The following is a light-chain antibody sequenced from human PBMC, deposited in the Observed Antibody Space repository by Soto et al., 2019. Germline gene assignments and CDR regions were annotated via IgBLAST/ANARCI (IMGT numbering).Light chain of an antibody. CDR3: CSYAGGSAFVV. V-gene: IGLV2-23*03. CDR2: EGT. CDR1: SSDVGSNNL. Sequence: QSALTQPASVSGSPGQSITISCTGTSSDVGSNNLVSWYQHHAGEAPKVMIYEGTKRPSGVSNRFSGSKSGNTASLTISGLQAEDEADYYCCSYAGGSAFVVFGGGTKVTVL. J-gene: IGLJ2*01.